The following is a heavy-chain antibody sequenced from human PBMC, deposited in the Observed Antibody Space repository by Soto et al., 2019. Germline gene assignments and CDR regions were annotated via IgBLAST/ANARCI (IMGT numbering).Heavy chain of an antibody. Sequence: QVQLLQSGAEVKKPGASVKVSCKASGYTFTNYGITWVRQAPGQGLEWMGWVSAYNGDTPYTQRPQGRVTMTTDTSTSTAYMELRGLRSDDTAVYYCASVRQLVGYFYYYMDVWGKGTTVTVSS. CDR1: GYTFTNYG. V-gene: IGHV1-18*01. CDR3: ASVRQLVGYFYYYMDV. CDR2: VSAYNGDT. J-gene: IGHJ6*03. D-gene: IGHD6-6*01.